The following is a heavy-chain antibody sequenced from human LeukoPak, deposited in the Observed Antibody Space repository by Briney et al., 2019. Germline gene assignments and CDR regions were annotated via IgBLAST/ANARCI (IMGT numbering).Heavy chain of an antibody. V-gene: IGHV1-2*04. D-gene: IGHD2-2*01. CDR1: GYTFTGYY. J-gene: IGHJ5*02. Sequence: GASVKVSCKASGYTFTGYYMHWVRQAPGQGLEWMGWINPNSGGTNYAQKFQGWVTMTRDSSISIAYMELSRLRSDDTAVYYCARAIGCSSTSCYVNWFDPWGQGTLVTVSS. CDR3: ARAIGCSSTSCYVNWFDP. CDR2: INPNSGGT.